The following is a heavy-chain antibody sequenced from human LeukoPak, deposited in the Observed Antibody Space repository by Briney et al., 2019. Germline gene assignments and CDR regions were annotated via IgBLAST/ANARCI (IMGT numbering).Heavy chain of an antibody. Sequence: GRSLRLSCAASGFTFDDYAMHWVRQAPGKGLEWVSGISWNSGSIGYADSVKGRFTISRDNAKNSLYLQMNSLRAEDTALYYCAKVVGATGDAFDIWGQGTMVTVSS. CDR1: GFTFDDYA. CDR3: AKVVGATGDAFDI. CDR2: ISWNSGSI. D-gene: IGHD1-26*01. J-gene: IGHJ3*02. V-gene: IGHV3-9*01.